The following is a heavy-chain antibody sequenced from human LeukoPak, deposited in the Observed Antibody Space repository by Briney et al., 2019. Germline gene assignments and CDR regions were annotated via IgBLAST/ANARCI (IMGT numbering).Heavy chain of an antibody. CDR2: IKSKTDGGTT. CDR3: TTDPIVVVPAALGDY. CDR1: GFTFSNAW. Sequence: GGSLRLSCAASGFTFSNAWMSWVRQAPGKGLEWVGRIKSKTDGGTTDYAAPVKGRLTISRDDSKNTLYLQMNSLKTEDTAVYYCTTDPIVVVPAALGDYWGQGTLVTVSS. D-gene: IGHD2-2*01. J-gene: IGHJ4*02. V-gene: IGHV3-15*01.